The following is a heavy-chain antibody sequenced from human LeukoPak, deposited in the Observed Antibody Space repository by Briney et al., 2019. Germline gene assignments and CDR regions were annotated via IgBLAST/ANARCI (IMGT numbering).Heavy chain of an antibody. Sequence: RGSLRLSFAASGLTFSSYGITWVRQAPGKGLWWVSTISATGGSTYYAVSVKGRFTISRANSKDTLYLQMNSLRAEDTAVYYCAKGGYSSGWRNYFDYWGQGTLVTVSS. CDR3: AKGGYSSGWRNYFDY. CDR1: GLTFSSYG. J-gene: IGHJ4*02. D-gene: IGHD6-19*01. V-gene: IGHV3-23*01. CDR2: ISATGGST.